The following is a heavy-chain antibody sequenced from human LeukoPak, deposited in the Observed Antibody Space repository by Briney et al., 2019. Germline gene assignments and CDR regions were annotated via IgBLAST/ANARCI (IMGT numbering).Heavy chain of an antibody. CDR2: IRAYNGNT. D-gene: IGHD4-23*01. CDR1: GYTFTSYG. Sequence: GASVKVSCTASGYTFTSYGIRWVRQTPGQGLEWMGWIRAYNGNTNYAQKLQGRVTMTTVTSTSTAYMELRSLRSDDTAVYYCARAKARTVVTRSDWFDLWGQGTLVTVPS. J-gene: IGHJ5*02. V-gene: IGHV1-18*01. CDR3: ARAKARTVVTRSDWFDL.